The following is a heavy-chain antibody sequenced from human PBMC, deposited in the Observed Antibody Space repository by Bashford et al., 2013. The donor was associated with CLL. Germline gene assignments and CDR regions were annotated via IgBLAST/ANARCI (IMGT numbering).Heavy chain of an antibody. CDR1: GYTFSRHG. V-gene: IGHV1-3*01. J-gene: IGHJ4*02. Sequence: ASVKVSCKASGYTFSRHGMHWVRQAPGQGLEWMGWINAANGKTKYSKRFQGRVTITRDTSASADYMELSSLRSEDTAVYYCARDRYRSGGDLDSWGQGTLVTVSS. CDR2: INAANGKT. D-gene: IGHD6-19*01. CDR3: ARDRYRSGGDLDS.